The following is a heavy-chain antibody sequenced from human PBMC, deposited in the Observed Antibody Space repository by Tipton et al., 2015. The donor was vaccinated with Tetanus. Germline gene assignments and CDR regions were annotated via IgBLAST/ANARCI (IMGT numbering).Heavy chain of an antibody. D-gene: IGHD1-26*01. CDR3: TTSGIVGSGYRVDY. CDR1: GFTFSTHG. CDR2: IKNKADGGPT. J-gene: IGHJ4*02. Sequence: SLRLSCAASGFTFSTHGMHWVRQAPGKGLEWVGRIKNKADGGPTDYSARVKDRFSISRDDSKDTLFLQTYRLKTEYTAVYYCTTSGIVGSGYRVDYWGRGTLVVVSS. V-gene: IGHV3-15*07.